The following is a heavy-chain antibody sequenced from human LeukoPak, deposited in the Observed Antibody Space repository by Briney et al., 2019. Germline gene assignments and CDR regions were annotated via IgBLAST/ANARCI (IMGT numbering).Heavy chain of an antibody. CDR2: IYYSGST. Sequence: SETLSFTCTVSGGSISGYYWSWFRQPPGKGLEWIGDIYYSGSTNYNPSLKSRVTISVDTSKNQFSLKLSSVTAADTAVYYCVRANHFDYWGQGTLVTVSS. CDR3: VRANHFDY. J-gene: IGHJ4*02. D-gene: IGHD1-14*01. CDR1: GGSISGYY. V-gene: IGHV4-59*01.